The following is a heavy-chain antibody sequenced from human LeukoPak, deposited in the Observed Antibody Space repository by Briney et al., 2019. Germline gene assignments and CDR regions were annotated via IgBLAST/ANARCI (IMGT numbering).Heavy chain of an antibody. J-gene: IGHJ6*03. V-gene: IGHV3-21*01. CDR1: GFTVSSNY. CDR3: ARALNAKDYMDV. D-gene: IGHD4/OR15-4a*01. CDR2: ISSGSSYI. Sequence: GGSLRLSCAASGFTVSSNYMSWVRQAPGKGLEWVSSISSGSSYIYYADSVKGRFTISRDNAKNSLYLQMNSLRAADTAVYYCARALNAKDYMDVWGKGTTVTVSS.